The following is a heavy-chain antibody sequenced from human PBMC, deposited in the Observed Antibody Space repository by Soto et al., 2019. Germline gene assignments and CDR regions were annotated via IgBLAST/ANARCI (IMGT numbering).Heavy chain of an antibody. CDR3: AKVPRSRFLYGDYLYYFDY. Sequence: EVQLLESGGGLVQPGGSLRLSCAASGFTFSSYAMSWVRQAPGKGLEWVSAISGSGGSTYYADSVKGRFTISRDNSKNTLYLQMNSLRAEDTAVYYCAKVPRSRFLYGDYLYYFDYWGQGTLVTVSS. CDR1: GFTFSSYA. D-gene: IGHD4-17*01. V-gene: IGHV3-23*01. CDR2: ISGSGGST. J-gene: IGHJ4*02.